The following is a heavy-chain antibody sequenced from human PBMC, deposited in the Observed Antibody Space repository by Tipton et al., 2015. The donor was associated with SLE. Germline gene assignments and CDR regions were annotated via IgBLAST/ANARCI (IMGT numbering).Heavy chain of an antibody. CDR1: GYPVNSHHW. D-gene: IGHD2-15*01. CDR2: LYYGADT. J-gene: IGHJ4*02. V-gene: IGHV4-28*01. CDR3: ARSLGSGYCSGGKCFEPIDS. Sequence: LRLSCAVSGYPVNSHHWWGWIRQPPGKGLEWIGYLYYGADTFYNPSLKSRLTMSLDKSRNQLSLTLSSVTAVDTAVYYCARSLGSGYCSGGKCFEPIDSWGQGILVTVSS.